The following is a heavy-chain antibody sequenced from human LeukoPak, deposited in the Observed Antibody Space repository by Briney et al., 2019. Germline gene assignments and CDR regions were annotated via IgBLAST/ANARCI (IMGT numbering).Heavy chain of an antibody. CDR2: IYQSGST. CDR3: ASRWTSAFNI. D-gene: IGHD4-23*01. J-gene: IGHJ3*02. CDR1: GGSVSNGGYS. V-gene: IGHV4-30-2*01. Sequence: SETLSLTCVVSGGSVSNGGYSWSWIRQPPGKGLEWIGYIYQSGSTYYNPSLKSRVTISIDRSKNQSSLRLSSVTAADTALYYCASRWTSAFNIWGQGTMVTVSS.